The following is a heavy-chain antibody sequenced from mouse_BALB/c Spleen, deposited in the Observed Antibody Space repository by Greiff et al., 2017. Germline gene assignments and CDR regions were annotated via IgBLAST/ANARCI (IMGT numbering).Heavy chain of an antibody. CDR1: GFTFSSYW. CDR3: TTATAY. V-gene: IGHV6-6*02. Sequence: EVKVEESGGGLVQPGGSMKLSCVASGFTFSSYWMSWVRQSPEKGLEWVAEIRLKSDNYATHYAESVKGKFTISRDDSKSRLYLQMNSLRAEDTGIYYCTTATAYWGQGTLVTVSA. D-gene: IGHD1-2*01. CDR2: IRLKSDNYAT. J-gene: IGHJ3*01.